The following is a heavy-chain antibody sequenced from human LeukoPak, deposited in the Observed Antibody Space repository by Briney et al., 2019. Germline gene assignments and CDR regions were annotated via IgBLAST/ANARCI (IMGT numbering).Heavy chain of an antibody. V-gene: IGHV1-2*02. CDR3: GREWTHDAFDF. CDR1: GYTFTGYY. Sequence: AASVKVSFKASGYTFTGYYIHWVRQAPGHGLEWMGWINPFSGDTNYAQEFQGRVTLTRDTSTSTAYMELDGLRSDDTAVYSCGREWTHDAFDFWGQGTMVTVSS. D-gene: IGHD3/OR15-3a*01. CDR2: INPFSGDT. J-gene: IGHJ3*01.